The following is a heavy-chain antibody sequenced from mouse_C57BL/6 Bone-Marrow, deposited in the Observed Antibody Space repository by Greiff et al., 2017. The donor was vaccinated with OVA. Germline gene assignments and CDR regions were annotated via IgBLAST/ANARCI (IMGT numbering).Heavy chain of an antibody. CDR3: AKKSRLRRGAMGY. CDR2: IWRGGST. V-gene: IGHV2-5*01. Sequence: QVQLQQSGPGLVQPSQSLSITCTVSGFSLTSYGVHWVRQSPGKGLEWLGVIWRGGSTDYNAAFMSRLSITKDNSKSQVFFKMNSLQADDTAIYYCAKKSRLRRGAMGYRGQGTSVTVSS. CDR1: GFSLTSYG. D-gene: IGHD2-2*01. J-gene: IGHJ4*01.